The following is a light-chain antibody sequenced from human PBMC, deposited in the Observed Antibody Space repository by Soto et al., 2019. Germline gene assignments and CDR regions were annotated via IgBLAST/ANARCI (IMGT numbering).Light chain of an antibody. V-gene: IGLV2-8*01. CDR3: SSYAVNKVI. CDR1: SSDVGGYNY. J-gene: IGLJ2*01. Sequence: QSALTQPPSASGSPGQSVTISCTGTSSDVGGYNYVSWYQQHPGKAPKLMIYAVTKRPSGVPDRFSGSKSGNTASLTVSGLQAEDEADYYCSSYAVNKVIFGGGTKLTVL. CDR2: AVT.